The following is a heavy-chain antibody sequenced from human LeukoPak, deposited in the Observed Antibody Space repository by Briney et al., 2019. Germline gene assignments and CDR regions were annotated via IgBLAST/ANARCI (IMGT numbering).Heavy chain of an antibody. CDR2: ISNSDGSS. CDR1: GFAFNSFA. V-gene: IGHV3-23*01. CDR3: AKSLGVGGYTRYKGFDQ. J-gene: IGHJ4*02. Sequence: SGGSLRLSCAASGFAFNSFAMNLFRQAPGKGLEWVSSISNSDGSSHYADFVKGRFTISRDNSKKTLHLQMTRLRAEETAVYYCAKSLGVGGYTRYKGFDQWGQGTLVTVSS. D-gene: IGHD3-16*02.